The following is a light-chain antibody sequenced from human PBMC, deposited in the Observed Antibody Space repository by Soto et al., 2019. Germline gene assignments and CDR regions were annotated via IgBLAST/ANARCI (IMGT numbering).Light chain of an antibody. CDR1: QSVSSN. Sequence: EIVMTQSPATLSVSPGERATLSCRASQSVSSNLAWYQQKPGQAPGLLIYGASTRAIGMPARFSGSGSGREFTLTISSLQSEDFAVYYCQQYNNWPLTFGGGTKVEIK. CDR3: QQYNNWPLT. CDR2: GAS. J-gene: IGKJ4*01. V-gene: IGKV3-15*01.